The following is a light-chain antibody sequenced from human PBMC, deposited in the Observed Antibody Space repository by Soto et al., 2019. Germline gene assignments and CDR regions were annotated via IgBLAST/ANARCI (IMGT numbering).Light chain of an antibody. V-gene: IGLV2-23*02. CDR3: CSFAGSNPFPYV. CDR1: ISDVGTHNL. J-gene: IGLJ1*01. Sequence: QSALSQPASVSGSPGQSITISCTGTISDVGTHNLVSWYQQRPGKAPKLIIYEVSERPSGVSSRFSGSKSGNTASLTVSGLQPDDEADYHCCSFAGSNPFPYVFGTGTQLTVL. CDR2: EVS.